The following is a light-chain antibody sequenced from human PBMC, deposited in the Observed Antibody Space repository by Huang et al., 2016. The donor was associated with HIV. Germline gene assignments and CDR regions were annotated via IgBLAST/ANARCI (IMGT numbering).Light chain of an antibody. Sequence: DIQMTQSPSSLSAFVGDSVTITCRASQNINIHLNWYQQKPGKGPKLLIYATSSVYSGVPSRFSGSGSGTDFTRTINSLRPEDSATYSCQQSYSSPRVTFGPGTKINI. CDR1: QNINIH. J-gene: IGKJ3*01. V-gene: IGKV1-39*01. CDR2: ATS. CDR3: QQSYSSPRVT.